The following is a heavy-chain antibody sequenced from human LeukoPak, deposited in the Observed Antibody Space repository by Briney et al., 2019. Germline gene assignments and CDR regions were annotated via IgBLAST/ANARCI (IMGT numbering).Heavy chain of an antibody. Sequence: SWIRQHPGKGLEWIGYIYYSGSTYYNPSLKSRVTISVDTSKNQFSLKLSSVTAADTAVYYCARTLGGYQDYWGQGTLVTVSS. CDR2: IYYSGST. V-gene: IGHV4-31*02. CDR3: ARTLGGYQDY. J-gene: IGHJ4*02. D-gene: IGHD3-22*01.